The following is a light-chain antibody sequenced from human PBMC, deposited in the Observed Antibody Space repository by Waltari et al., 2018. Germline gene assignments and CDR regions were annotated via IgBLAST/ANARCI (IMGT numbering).Light chain of an antibody. CDR2: SNN. CDR1: SSNIGSNP. J-gene: IGLJ2*01. CDR3: AAWDDSLNGVV. Sequence: QSVLTQPPSASGTPGQRVTISCSGSSSNIGSNPVNWYQQLPGTVPKLLIFSNNQWPSGVPDRFSGSKSGTSASLAISGLQSEDEADYYCAAWDDSLNGVVFGGGTKLTVL. V-gene: IGLV1-44*01.